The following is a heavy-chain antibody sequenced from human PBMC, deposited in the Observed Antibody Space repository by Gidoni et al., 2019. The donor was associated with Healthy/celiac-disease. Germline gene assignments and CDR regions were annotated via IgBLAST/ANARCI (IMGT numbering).Heavy chain of an antibody. V-gene: IGHV3-15*01. CDR2: IKSKTDGGTT. Sequence: EVQLVESGGGLVKPGGSLRLSCAASGFPFSNAGMSWVRQAPGKGLEWVGRIKSKTDGGTTDYAAPVKGRFTISRDDSKNTLYLQMNSLKTEDTAVYYCTTVGIVVVPTSDYWGQGTLVTVSS. CDR3: TTVGIVVVPTSDY. J-gene: IGHJ4*02. D-gene: IGHD3-22*01. CDR1: GFPFSNAG.